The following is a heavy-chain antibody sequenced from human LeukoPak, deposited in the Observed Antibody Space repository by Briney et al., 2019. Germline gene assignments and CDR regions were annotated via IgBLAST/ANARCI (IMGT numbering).Heavy chain of an antibody. Sequence: ASVKVPCKSSGYTFTSYAMNRVRQAPGQGLGWMGWINTNTGNPTYAQGFTGRFVFSLDTSVSTAYLQISSLKAEDTAVYYCARAAAGHTLPTAFDYWGQGTLVTVSS. V-gene: IGHV7-4-1*02. D-gene: IGHD6-13*01. CDR3: ARAAAGHTLPTAFDY. CDR2: INTNTGNP. CDR1: GYTFTSYA. J-gene: IGHJ4*02.